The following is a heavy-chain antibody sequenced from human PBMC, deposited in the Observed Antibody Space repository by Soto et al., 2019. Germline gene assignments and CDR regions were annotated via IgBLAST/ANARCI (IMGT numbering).Heavy chain of an antibody. D-gene: IGHD3-9*01. Sequence: GESLKISCQGSGYTFTSFWIGWVRQMPGKGLEWMGIIHPDDSDTKYSPALQGQVTISADKSISTAFLQWSSLKASDTAMYFCVRYCCKNLDYWGQGIQVNISS. V-gene: IGHV5-51*01. CDR2: IHPDDSDT. CDR1: GYTFTSFW. CDR3: VRYCCKNLDY. J-gene: IGHJ4*02.